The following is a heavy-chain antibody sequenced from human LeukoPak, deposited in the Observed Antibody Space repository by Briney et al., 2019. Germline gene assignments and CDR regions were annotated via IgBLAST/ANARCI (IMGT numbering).Heavy chain of an antibody. V-gene: IGHV3-7*03. CDR2: IKQDGSEK. D-gene: IGHD3-10*01. Sequence: GGSLRLSCAASGFTFSSYWMSWVRQAPGKGLEWVANIKQDGSEKYYVDSVKGRFTISRDNAKNSLYLQMNSLRAEDTAVYYCARVGGRGSQPYYFDYWGQGTLVTVSS. CDR1: GFTFSSYW. J-gene: IGHJ4*02. CDR3: ARVGGRGSQPYYFDY.